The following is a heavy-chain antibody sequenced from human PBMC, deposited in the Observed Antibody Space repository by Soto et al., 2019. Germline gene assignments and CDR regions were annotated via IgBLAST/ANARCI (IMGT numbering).Heavy chain of an antibody. D-gene: IGHD1-1*01. J-gene: IGHJ4*02. V-gene: IGHV1-3*01. CDR1: EYTFTKYA. CDR2: IDANNGRT. CDR3: ARGRWTQTTADYYLDY. Sequence: QVQLVQSGAEVKKPGASVKISCRASEYTFTKYAIHWLRQAPGQRLEWMGWIDANNGRTKYSQGFQGRVTITRDTSASTAYMELSSLRSEDTAVYFCARGRWTQTTADYYLDYWGQGTLVTVSS.